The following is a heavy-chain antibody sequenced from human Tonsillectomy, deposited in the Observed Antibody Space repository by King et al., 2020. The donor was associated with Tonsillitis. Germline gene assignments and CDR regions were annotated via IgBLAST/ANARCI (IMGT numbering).Heavy chain of an antibody. J-gene: IGHJ4*02. V-gene: IGHV3-15*01. D-gene: IGHD4/OR15-4a*01. CDR1: GFPFSNAW. CDR2: IKSKTDGGTT. Sequence: VQLVESGGGLVQPGVSLRLSCAASGFPFSNAWMSWVRQAPGKGLEWVGRIKSKTDGGTTDYAAPVHGTFTISRDDSNNTLYLQMNSLKTEDTAVYYWTRVGYGADYWGQGTLGTVSA. CDR3: TRVGYGADY.